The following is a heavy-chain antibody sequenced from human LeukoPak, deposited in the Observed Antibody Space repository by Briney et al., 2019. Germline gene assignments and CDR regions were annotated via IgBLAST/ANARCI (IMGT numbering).Heavy chain of an antibody. J-gene: IGHJ4*02. CDR3: AREGGYCSGGSCYRPFDY. Sequence: PGGYLRLSCAASGFTFDDYGMSWVRQAPGKGLEWVSGINWNGGSTGYADSVKGRFTISRDNAKNSLYLQMNSLRAEDTALYYCAREGGYCSGGSCYRPFDYWGQGTLVTVSS. D-gene: IGHD2-15*01. CDR1: GFTFDDYG. CDR2: INWNGGST. V-gene: IGHV3-20*04.